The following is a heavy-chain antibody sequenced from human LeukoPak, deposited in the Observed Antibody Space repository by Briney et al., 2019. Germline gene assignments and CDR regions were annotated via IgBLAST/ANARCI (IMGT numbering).Heavy chain of an antibody. CDR2: IYSNGII. CDR3: ARGGADWGWQYFDY. CDR1: AGSITGHY. J-gene: IGHJ4*02. V-gene: IGHV4-59*11. Sequence: SETLSLTCTVSAGSITGHYWSWIRQPPGKRLEWIGYIYSNGIINYNPSLKSRVTTSVDTSKTQFSLRLTSVTAAGTAVYYCARGGADWGWQYFDYWGQGALVTVSS. D-gene: IGHD7-27*01.